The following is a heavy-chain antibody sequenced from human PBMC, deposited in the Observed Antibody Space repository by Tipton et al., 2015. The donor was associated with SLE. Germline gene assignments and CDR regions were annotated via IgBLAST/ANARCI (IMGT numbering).Heavy chain of an antibody. D-gene: IGHD1-26*01. CDR3: ARVFSGSYYEAFDV. V-gene: IGHV3-7*01. CDR2: IKQDGSEK. Sequence: SLRLSCAASGFTFSSYWINWVRRAPGKGLEWVANIKQDGSEKYYVNSVKGRFTISRDNAKNSLYLQMNTLRAEDTAVYYCARVFSGSYYEAFDVWGQGTMVTVSS. CDR1: GFTFSSYW. J-gene: IGHJ3*01.